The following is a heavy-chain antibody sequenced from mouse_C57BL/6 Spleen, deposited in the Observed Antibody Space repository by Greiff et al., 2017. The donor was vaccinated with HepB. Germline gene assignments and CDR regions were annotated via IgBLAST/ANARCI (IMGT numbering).Heavy chain of an antibody. V-gene: IGHV5-17*01. D-gene: IGHD2-4*01. Sequence: DVKLVESGGGLVKPGGSLKLSCAASGFTFSDYGMHWVRQAPEKGLEWVAYISSGSSTIYYADTVKGRFTISRDTAKNTLFLQMTSLRSEDTAMYYCAKRYDYDGFDYWGQGTTLTVSS. CDR1: GFTFSDYG. CDR2: ISSGSSTI. CDR3: AKRYDYDGFDY. J-gene: IGHJ2*01.